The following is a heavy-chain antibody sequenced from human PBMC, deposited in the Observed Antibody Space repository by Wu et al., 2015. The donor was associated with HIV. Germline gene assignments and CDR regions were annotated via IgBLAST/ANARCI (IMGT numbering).Heavy chain of an antibody. J-gene: IGHJ6*02. V-gene: IGHV1-8*01. CDR1: EYTFTSYD. CDR2: MNPNSGNT. Sequence: QVQLVQSGAEVKKTGASVKVSCKASEYTFTSYDINWVRQATGQGLEWMGWMNPNSGNTGYAQKFQGRVTMTRNTSISTAYMELSSLRSEDTAVYYCARGRWEWEPHGMDVWGQGTTVTVSS. CDR3: ARGRWEWEPHGMDV. D-gene: IGHD1-26*01.